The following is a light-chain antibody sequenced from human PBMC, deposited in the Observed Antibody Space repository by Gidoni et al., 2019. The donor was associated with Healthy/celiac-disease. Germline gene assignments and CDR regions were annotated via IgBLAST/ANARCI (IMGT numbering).Light chain of an antibody. Sequence: HSVLTQPPSVSGAPWQRVTISCTGSSYNIGAGYDVHWYQQLPGTAPKLLIYGNSNRPSGVPDRFSGSKSGTSASLAITGLQAEDEADYYCQSYDSSLSGYVFGTGTKVTVL. J-gene: IGLJ1*01. V-gene: IGLV1-40*01. CDR2: GNS. CDR1: SYNIGAGYD. CDR3: QSYDSSLSGYV.